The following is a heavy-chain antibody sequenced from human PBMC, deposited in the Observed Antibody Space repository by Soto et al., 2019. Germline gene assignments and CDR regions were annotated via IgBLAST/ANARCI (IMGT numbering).Heavy chain of an antibody. CDR1: GGSISSGDYY. CDR3: ARTYNWNYGVDY. D-gene: IGHD1-7*01. V-gene: IGHV4-30-4*01. J-gene: IGHJ4*02. CDR2: IYYSGST. Sequence: PSETLSLTCTVSGGSISSGDYYWSWIRQPPGKGLEWIGYIYYSGSTYYNPSLKSRVTISVDTSKNQFSLKLSSVTAADTAVYYCARTYNWNYGVDYWGQGTLVTVSS.